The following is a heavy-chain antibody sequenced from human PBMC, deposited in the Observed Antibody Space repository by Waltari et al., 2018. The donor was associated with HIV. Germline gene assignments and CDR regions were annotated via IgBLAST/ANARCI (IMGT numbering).Heavy chain of an antibody. CDR1: GYTFTDYY. D-gene: IGHD3-16*01. CDR2: IYPNSGGT. V-gene: IGHV1-2*02. J-gene: IGHJ4*02. Sequence: QVQLVQSGAEVKKPGASVKVSCKTSGYTFTDYYIHWVRRAPGQWLEWMGWIYPNSGGTKYAQHFQGRITMTTDTSISTAYLELTRLGSDDTAFYYCVKGGGGHFDYWGQGTLVTVSS. CDR3: VKGGGGHFDY.